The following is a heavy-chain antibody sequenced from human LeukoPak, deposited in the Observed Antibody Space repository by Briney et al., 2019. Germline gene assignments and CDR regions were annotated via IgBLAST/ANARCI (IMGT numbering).Heavy chain of an antibody. Sequence: PGGSLRLSCAASGFTFSSYWMHWVRQAPGKGLVWVSRINSDGSSTSYADSVKGRFTISRDNAKNTLYLQMHSLRAEDTAVYYCARGSSVAGTGGGFDPWGQGTLVTVSS. J-gene: IGHJ5*02. CDR3: ARGSSVAGTGGGFDP. D-gene: IGHD6-19*01. CDR1: GFTFSSYW. V-gene: IGHV3-74*01. CDR2: INSDGSST.